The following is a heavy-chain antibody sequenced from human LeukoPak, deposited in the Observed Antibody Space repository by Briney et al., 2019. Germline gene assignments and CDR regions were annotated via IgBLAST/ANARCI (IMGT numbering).Heavy chain of an antibody. V-gene: IGHV3-21*01. CDR1: GFTFRDYS. J-gene: IGHJ1*01. CDR3: VRDFMGMGGTTAYLHY. CDR2: ISRNSRHV. Sequence: GGSLTLSCAASGFTFRDYSMNWVRQAPGKGLEWVSSISRNSRHVYYGGSVWGRFTISRDDARNFLFLEMNSLRADDMAVYYCVRDFMGMGGTTAYLHYRGQGTLVTVSS. D-gene: IGHD1-26*01.